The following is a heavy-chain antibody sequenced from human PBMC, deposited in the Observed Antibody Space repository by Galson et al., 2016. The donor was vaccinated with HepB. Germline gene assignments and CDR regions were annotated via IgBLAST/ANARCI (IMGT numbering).Heavy chain of an antibody. CDR1: GFTFGDYA. J-gene: IGHJ4*02. CDR3: ARGTPDYRPYYFDY. CDR2: IRSKTYGGTT. Sequence: SLRLSCATSGFTFGDYAMSWFRQAPWKGLEWVGFIRSKTYGGTTEYAASVKARFTISRDDSKSFAYLQMSSLNTGDTAVYYCARGTPDYRPYYFDYWGQGTLVTVSS. D-gene: IGHD4-11*01. V-gene: IGHV3-49*03.